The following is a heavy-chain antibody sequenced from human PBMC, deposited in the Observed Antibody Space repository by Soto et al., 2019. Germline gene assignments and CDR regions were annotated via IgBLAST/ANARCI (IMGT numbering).Heavy chain of an antibody. J-gene: IGHJ6*02. CDR1: GYTFTGYY. V-gene: IGHV1-2*02. D-gene: IGHD2-2*01. CDR3: ARERYQVISDGMDV. Sequence: ASVKVSCKASGYTFTGYYIHWVREAPGQGLEWMGWINPQTGGTSYAQKFQGRVTLSRDTSINTAYLELSRLRFDDAAVYFCARERYQVISDGMDVWRQRTTVTVSS. CDR2: INPQTGGT.